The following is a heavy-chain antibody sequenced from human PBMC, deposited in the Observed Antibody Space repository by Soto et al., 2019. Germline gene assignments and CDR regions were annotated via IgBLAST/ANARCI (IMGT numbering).Heavy chain of an antibody. V-gene: IGHV4-39*01. CDR3: ARRDPYNWFDP. Sequence: SETLSLTCTFSCGSIISSSYYWGWIRQPPGKGLEWIGSIYYSGSTYYNPSLKSRVTISVDTSKNQFSLKLSSVTAADTAVYYCARRDPYNWFDPWGQGTLVTVSS. J-gene: IGHJ5*02. CDR1: CGSIISSSYY. CDR2: IYYSGST.